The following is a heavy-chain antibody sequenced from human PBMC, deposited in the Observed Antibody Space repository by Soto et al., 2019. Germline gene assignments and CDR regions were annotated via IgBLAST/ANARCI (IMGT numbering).Heavy chain of an antibody. D-gene: IGHD2-15*01. CDR3: TRGNGSGHHGEDF. J-gene: IGHJ4*02. CDR1: GGSISSGGYY. Sequence: QVQLQESGPGLVKPSQTLSLTCSVSGGSISSGGYYWSWIRQLPGKGLEWIGFVYYSGTTYYNPSLHSRLSISVDSQNQFSLRLTSVTVADTAVYYCTRGNGSGHHGEDFWGQGTLVTVSS. CDR2: VYYSGTT. V-gene: IGHV4-31*03.